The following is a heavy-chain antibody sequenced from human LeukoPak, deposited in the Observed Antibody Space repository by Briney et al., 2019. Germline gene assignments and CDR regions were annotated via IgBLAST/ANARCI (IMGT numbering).Heavy chain of an antibody. D-gene: IGHD2-15*01. CDR2: ISGSGGNT. Sequence: GGSLRLSCAASGFTFSSYAMSWVRQAPGKGLEWVSGISGSGGNTHYADSVKGRFTISRDNSKNTLYLQMNSPRAEDTAVCYCARSDIVVVVAAPPVNYWGQGTLVTVSS. CDR3: ARSDIVVVVAAPPVNY. J-gene: IGHJ4*02. CDR1: GFTFSSYA. V-gene: IGHV3-23*01.